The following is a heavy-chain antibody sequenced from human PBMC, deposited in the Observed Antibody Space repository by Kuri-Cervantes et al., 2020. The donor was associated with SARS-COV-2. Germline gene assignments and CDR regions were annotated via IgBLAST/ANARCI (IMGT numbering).Heavy chain of an antibody. V-gene: IGHV3-48*01. CDR2: ISSSSSTI. CDR1: GFTFSSYS. D-gene: IGHD2-21*01. CDR3: AKVECGGDCYYYYYYYGMDV. Sequence: GESLKISCAASGFTFSSYSMNWVRQAPGKGLEWVSYISSSSSTIYYADSVKGRFTISRDNSKNTLYLQMNSLRAEDTAVYYCAKVECGGDCYYYYYYYGMDVWGQGTTVTVSS. J-gene: IGHJ6*02.